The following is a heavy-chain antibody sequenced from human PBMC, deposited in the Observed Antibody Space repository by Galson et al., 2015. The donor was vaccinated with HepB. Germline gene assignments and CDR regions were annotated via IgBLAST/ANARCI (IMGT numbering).Heavy chain of an antibody. CDR3: AKKWGSERGVAGSLD. CDR1: GFTFNSYV. Sequence: LRLSFAASGFTFNSYVVGWVRQAPGKGLEWVSSISASGRFTYYADSVKGRFTISRDNSKNTLYLQMNSLRAEDTAVYYCAKKWGSERGVAGSLDWGQGTLVTVSS. J-gene: IGHJ4*02. V-gene: IGHV3-23*01. CDR2: ISASGRFT. D-gene: IGHD6-19*01.